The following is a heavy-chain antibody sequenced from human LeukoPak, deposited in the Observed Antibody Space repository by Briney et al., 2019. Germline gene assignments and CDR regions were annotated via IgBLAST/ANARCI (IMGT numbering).Heavy chain of an antibody. Sequence: GGSLRLSCAASGFTFSDYYMSWIGPAPGKGLEWVSYISSSSSYTNYADSVKGRFTISRDNAKNSLYLQMNSLRAEDTAVYYCARGGPVWFGELTYFDYWGQGTLVTVSS. D-gene: IGHD3-10*01. CDR2: ISSSSSYT. CDR1: GFTFSDYY. J-gene: IGHJ4*02. V-gene: IGHV3-11*06. CDR3: ARGGPVWFGELTYFDY.